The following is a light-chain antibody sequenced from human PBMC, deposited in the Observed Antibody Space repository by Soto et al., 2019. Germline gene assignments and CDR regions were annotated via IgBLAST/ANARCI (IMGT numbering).Light chain of an antibody. CDR1: QSVSSN. CDR3: QQYNQWPPA. CDR2: GAS. J-gene: IGKJ3*01. Sequence: EIVMTQSPATLSVSPGERATLSCRASQSVSSNLAWYQQKPGQAPRLLIYGASTRATGIPARFSGSGSGTDFTLTISSLQSEDFALYYCQQYNQWPPAFGPGTKVDIK. V-gene: IGKV3-15*01.